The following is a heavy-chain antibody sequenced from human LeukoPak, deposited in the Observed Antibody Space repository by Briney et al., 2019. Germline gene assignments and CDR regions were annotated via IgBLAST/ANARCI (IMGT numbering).Heavy chain of an antibody. CDR3: AKTTIGYSSGRFPGWPVDY. CDR1: GFTSSSYG. V-gene: IGHV3-23*01. J-gene: IGHJ4*02. CDR2: IFGSGGST. Sequence: GGSLRLSCAASGFTSSSYGMYWVRQAPGKGLEWVSGIFGSGGSTHYADSVKGRFTISRDNSKNTVYLQMNSLRAEDTAVYYCAKTTIGYSSGRFPGWPVDYWGQGTLVSVSS. D-gene: IGHD6-19*01.